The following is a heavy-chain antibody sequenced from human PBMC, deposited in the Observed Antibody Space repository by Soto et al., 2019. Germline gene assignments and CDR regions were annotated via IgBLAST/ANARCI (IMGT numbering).Heavy chain of an antibody. CDR2: ISDSGVNT. V-gene: IGHV3-23*01. CDR1: GFLSIHYA. J-gene: IGHJ4*02. D-gene: IGHD3-16*01. Sequence: EVQVLASGGDLVHPGESLRLSCAASGFLSIHYAMGWVRQAPGTGLVWVSGISDSGVNTYYADSVKGRFTISRDNSKNALYLEIKSLRAGDTAVYYCIKEARGHSYARVWGRGTPVTVSS. CDR3: IKEARGHSYARV.